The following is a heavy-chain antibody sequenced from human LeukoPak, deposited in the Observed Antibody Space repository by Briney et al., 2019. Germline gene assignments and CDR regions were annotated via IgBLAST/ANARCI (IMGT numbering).Heavy chain of an antibody. Sequence: PGGSLRLSCAASGFTFDDYAMHWVRQAPGKGLEWVAVISYDGSNKYYADSVKGRFTISRDNSKNTLYLQMNSLRAEDTAVYYCAKLGWWELPLEEDYYYGMDVWGQGTTVTVSS. CDR3: AKLGWWELPLEEDYYYGMDV. V-gene: IGHV3-30*18. J-gene: IGHJ6*02. D-gene: IGHD1-26*01. CDR1: GFTFDDYA. CDR2: ISYDGSNK.